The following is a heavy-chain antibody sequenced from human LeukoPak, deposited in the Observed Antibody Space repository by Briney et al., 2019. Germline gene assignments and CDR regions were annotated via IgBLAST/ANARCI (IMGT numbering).Heavy chain of an antibody. J-gene: IGHJ3*02. CDR2: ISGSGGST. D-gene: IGHD1-26*01. Sequence: GGSLRLSCAASGFTFSSYAMSWVRQAPGKGLEWVSAISGSGGSTYYADSVKGRFTISRDNSKNTLYLQMNSLRAEDTAVYYCARSQTKWELLPYDAFDIWGQGTMVTVSS. CDR3: ARSQTKWELLPYDAFDI. CDR1: GFTFSSYA. V-gene: IGHV3-23*01.